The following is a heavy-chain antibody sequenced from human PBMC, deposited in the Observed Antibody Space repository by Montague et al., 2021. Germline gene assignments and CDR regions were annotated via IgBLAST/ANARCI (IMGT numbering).Heavy chain of an antibody. Sequence: SETLSLTCTVSRSLINSDYYCGWIRPPPGKGLERMGSVSHGGRTYYNPSPKSRVTISVDTSNNHFSLKLSSVTAADTAMYYCARERDRYYYMDIWGKGTTITVS. CDR3: ARERDRYYYMDI. CDR2: VSHGGRT. J-gene: IGHJ6*03. V-gene: IGHV4-38-2*02. CDR1: RSLINSDYY.